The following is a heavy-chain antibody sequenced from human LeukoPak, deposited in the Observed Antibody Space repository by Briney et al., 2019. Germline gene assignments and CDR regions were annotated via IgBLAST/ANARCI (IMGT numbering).Heavy chain of an antibody. J-gene: IGHJ4*02. CDR2: INPNSGGT. D-gene: IGHD1-7*01. Sequence: GASVKVSCKASGYTFTGYYMHWVRQAPGQGLEWMGWINPNSGGTNYAQKFQGWVIMTRDTSISTAYMELSRLRSDDTAVYYCARGANWNYVVGINYFDYWGQGTLVTVSS. CDR1: GYTFTGYY. CDR3: ARGANWNYVVGINYFDY. V-gene: IGHV1-2*04.